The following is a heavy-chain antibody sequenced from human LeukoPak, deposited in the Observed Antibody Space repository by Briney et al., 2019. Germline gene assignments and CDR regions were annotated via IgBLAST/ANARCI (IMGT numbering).Heavy chain of an antibody. Sequence: SETLSLTCTVAGGSISSYYWSWIRQPPGKGLEWIGYIYYSGSTNYNPSLKSRVTISVDTSKNQFSLKLSSVTAADTAVYYCARDIGYSYDITYYYYGMDVWGQGTTVTVSS. CDR1: GGSISSYY. D-gene: IGHD5-18*01. J-gene: IGHJ6*02. V-gene: IGHV4-59*01. CDR2: IYYSGST. CDR3: ARDIGYSYDITYYYYGMDV.